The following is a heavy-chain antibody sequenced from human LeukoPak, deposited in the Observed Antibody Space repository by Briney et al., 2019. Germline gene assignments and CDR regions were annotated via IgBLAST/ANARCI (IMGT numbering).Heavy chain of an antibody. Sequence: GGSLRLSCAASGFTFSSYAMHWVRQAPGKGLEWVAVISYDGSNKYYADSVKGRFTISRDNSKNTLYLQMNSLRAEDTAVYYRASGTYYYDSSGYYYQYFDYWGQGTLVTVSS. V-gene: IGHV3-30*04. J-gene: IGHJ4*02. CDR2: ISYDGSNK. D-gene: IGHD3-22*01. CDR1: GFTFSSYA. CDR3: ASGTYYYDSSGYYYQYFDY.